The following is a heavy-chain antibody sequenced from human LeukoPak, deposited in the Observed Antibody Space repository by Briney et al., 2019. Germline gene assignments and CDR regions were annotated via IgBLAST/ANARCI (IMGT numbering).Heavy chain of an antibody. CDR1: GGSISSYY. CDR2: IYTSGST. V-gene: IGHV4-4*07. Sequence: SETLSLTCTVSGGSISSYYWSWIRQPAGKGLEWIGRIYTSGSTNYNPSLKSRVTMSVDTSKNQISLKLSSVTAADTAVYYCARDRYYDSSGSRGLFDWFDPWGQGTLVTVSS. D-gene: IGHD3-22*01. J-gene: IGHJ5*02. CDR3: ARDRYYDSSGSRGLFDWFDP.